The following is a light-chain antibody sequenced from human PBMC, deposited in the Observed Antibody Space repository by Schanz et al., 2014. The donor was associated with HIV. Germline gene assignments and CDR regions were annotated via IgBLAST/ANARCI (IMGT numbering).Light chain of an antibody. Sequence: EIVMTQSPATLSVSPGERVTLSCRASQSISINLAWYQQKSGQAPRLLIYGASSRATGTPARFSGSGSGTDFILTISRLEPEDFAVYYCQQHGGSPETFGQGTKVEIK. V-gene: IGKV3-15*01. CDR1: QSISIN. CDR3: QQHGGSPET. J-gene: IGKJ1*01. CDR2: GAS.